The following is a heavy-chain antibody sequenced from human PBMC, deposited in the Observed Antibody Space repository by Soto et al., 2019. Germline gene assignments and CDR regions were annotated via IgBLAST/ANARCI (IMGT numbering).Heavy chain of an antibody. D-gene: IGHD4-4*01. CDR2: IVASGDGT. V-gene: IGHV3-23*01. Sequence: RSYAMSLVRKTPGKGLEWVAAIVASGDGTYYADSVKGRFTISRDNSENTLYLQMNGLRADDTAVYFCAKDHVTVDESSFLEYWGQGTPVPVSS. J-gene: IGHJ4*02. CDR3: AKDHVTVDESSFLEY. CDR1: RSYA.